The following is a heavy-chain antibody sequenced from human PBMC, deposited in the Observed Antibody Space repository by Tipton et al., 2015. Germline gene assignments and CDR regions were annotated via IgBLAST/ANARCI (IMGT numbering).Heavy chain of an antibody. D-gene: IGHD2-15*01. J-gene: IGHJ4*02. CDR3: ADGGRFEY. CDR2: ISGWGDST. Sequence: SLRLSCAASGFTFSNYAMSWVRQAPGKGPEWVSAISGWGDSTYYADSVKGRFTVSRDNSKKTLYLQMNRLRVDDTAVYYCADGGRFEYWGQGALVTVSS. V-gene: IGHV3-23*01. CDR1: GFTFSNYA.